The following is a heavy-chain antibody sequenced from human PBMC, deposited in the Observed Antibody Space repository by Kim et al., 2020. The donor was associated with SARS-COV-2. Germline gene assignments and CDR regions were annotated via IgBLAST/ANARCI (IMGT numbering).Heavy chain of an antibody. D-gene: IGHD6-13*01. CDR2: ILYDGINK. CDR1: GFSFTNYG. CDR3: ARDTAAATPVEY. Sequence: GGSLRLSCAASGFSFTNYGMHWVRQAPGKGLEWVAVILYDGINKYYGESVQGRFPISRDMSKNTLYLQMNSLRADDTAVYYCARDTAAATPVEYWGQGTLVTVSS. V-gene: IGHV3-33*05. J-gene: IGHJ4*02.